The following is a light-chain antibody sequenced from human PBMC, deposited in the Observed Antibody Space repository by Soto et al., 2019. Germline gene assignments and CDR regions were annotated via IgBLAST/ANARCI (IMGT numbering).Light chain of an antibody. CDR3: QQYASSPLT. CDR2: GAS. Sequence: EIVLTQSPGTLSLSSGERATLSCRASQSVSSNYLAWYQQKPGQAPRLLIYGASSRATGIPDRFGGSGSGTDFTLTISRLEPEDFAVYYCQQYASSPLTFGGGTKVESK. CDR1: QSVSSNY. V-gene: IGKV3-20*01. J-gene: IGKJ4*01.